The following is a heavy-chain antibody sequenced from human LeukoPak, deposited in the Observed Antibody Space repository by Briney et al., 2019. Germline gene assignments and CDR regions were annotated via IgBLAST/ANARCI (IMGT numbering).Heavy chain of an antibody. J-gene: IGHJ5*02. Sequence: GSSVKVSCKASGGTLSSYTISWVRQAPGQGLEWMGRIIPILGIANYAQKFQGRVTITADKSTSTAYMELSSLRSEDTAVYYCATTDPYYDFWSGPNWFDPRGQGTLVTVSS. V-gene: IGHV1-69*02. CDR1: GGTLSSYT. CDR2: IIPILGIA. CDR3: ATTDPYYDFWSGPNWFDP. D-gene: IGHD3-3*01.